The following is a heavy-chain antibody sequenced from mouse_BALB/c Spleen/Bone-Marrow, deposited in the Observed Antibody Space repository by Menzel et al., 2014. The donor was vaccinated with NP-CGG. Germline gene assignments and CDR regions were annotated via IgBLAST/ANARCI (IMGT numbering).Heavy chain of an antibody. J-gene: IGHJ1*01. Sequence: QVQLPQSGAALVRPGTSVQISCKASGYTFTNYWLGWVKPRPGHGLEWIGDIYPGGGYTNYNEKFKDKATLTADKSSSSVYREPSRVTSEDSAVYFCARQEGSWYSDGWGAWSTVHVST. V-gene: IGHV1-63*01. CDR3: ARQEGSWYSDG. CDR1: GYTFTNYW. CDR2: IYPGGGYT.